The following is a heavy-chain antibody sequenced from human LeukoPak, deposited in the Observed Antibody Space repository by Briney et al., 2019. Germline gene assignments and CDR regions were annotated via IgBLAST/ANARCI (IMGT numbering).Heavy chain of an antibody. V-gene: IGHV3-30-3*01. CDR2: ISYDGSNK. CDR3: ARALGDTRFDY. Sequence: GGSLRLSCAASGFTFSSYAMHWVRQAPGKGLEWVAVISYDGSNKYCADSVKGRFTISRDNSKNTLYLQMNSLRAEDTAVYYCARALGDTRFDYWGQGTLVTVSS. CDR1: GFTFSSYA. J-gene: IGHJ4*02. D-gene: IGHD3-16*01.